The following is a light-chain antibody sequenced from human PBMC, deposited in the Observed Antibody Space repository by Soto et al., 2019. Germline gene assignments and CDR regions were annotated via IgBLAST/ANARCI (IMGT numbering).Light chain of an antibody. CDR3: CSYAGSYTLGV. J-gene: IGLJ3*02. CDR2: DVT. Sequence: QSALTQPRSVSGSPGQSVTISCTGTSSDVGAYDFVSWYQQHPGKAPKLMIYDVTKRPSGVPDRFSGSKSGNSASLTISGLHAEDEADYYCCSYAGSYTLGVFGGGTKLTVL. V-gene: IGLV2-11*01. CDR1: SSDVGAYDF.